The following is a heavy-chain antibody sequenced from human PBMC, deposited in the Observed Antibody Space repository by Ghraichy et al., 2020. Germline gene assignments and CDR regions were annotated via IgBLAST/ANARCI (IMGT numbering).Heavy chain of an antibody. CDR3: ARDYFYDSSGYQNYWYFAL. Sequence: SETLSLTCTVSGGSITGYYWSWIRQPAGKGLEWIGQMYPSGRTNYNPSLKSRVTMSIDTSKNQFSLNLSSVTAADTAVYYCARDYFYDSSGYQNYWYFALWGRGSLVSVSS. CDR2: MYPSGRT. V-gene: IGHV4-4*07. D-gene: IGHD3-22*01. J-gene: IGHJ2*01. CDR1: GGSITGYY.